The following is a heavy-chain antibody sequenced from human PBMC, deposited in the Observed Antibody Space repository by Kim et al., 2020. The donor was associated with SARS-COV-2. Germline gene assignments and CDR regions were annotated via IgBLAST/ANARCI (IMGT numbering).Heavy chain of an antibody. CDR2: IFFTGSS. CDR1: SGSISSVNYY. D-gene: IGHD2-8*02. V-gene: IGHV4-39*01. J-gene: IGHJ5*02. Sequence: SETLSLTCSVSSGSISSVNYYWAWIRQPPGKGLEWIGSIFFTGSSFYQASLRSRVTMSIDTSKNQFSLNLTSVTAADTAIYYCARCFRYYTGGNSYPNWFDPWGQGTLVTVSS. CDR3: ARCFRYYTGGNSYPNWFDP.